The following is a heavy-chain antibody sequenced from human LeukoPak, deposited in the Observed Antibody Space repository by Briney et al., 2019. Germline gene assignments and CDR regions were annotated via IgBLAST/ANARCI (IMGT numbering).Heavy chain of an antibody. CDR2: INNDGSST. V-gene: IGHV3-74*01. J-gene: IGHJ4*02. CDR3: VRERNNFWSGHHSIFDS. D-gene: IGHD3-3*01. Sequence: PGGSLRLSCAASGFIFSDHWMHWVRQAPGKGLVWLSRINNDGSSTIYADSVKGRFTFSRVNAENTLFLEMSSLRVEDTAVYYCVRERNNFWSGHHSIFDSWGQGTLVTVSS. CDR1: GFIFSDHW.